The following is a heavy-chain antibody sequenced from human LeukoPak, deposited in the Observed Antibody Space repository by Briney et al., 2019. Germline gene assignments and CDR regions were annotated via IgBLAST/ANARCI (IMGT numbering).Heavy chain of an antibody. J-gene: IGHJ6*02. CDR1: GGSLSTYY. Sequence: KPSETLSLTCSVSGGSLSTYYWTWTRQPPGKGLEWIGFIHQSGGTEYNPSLKSRVTMSLDTSRNQFSLKMSTVTAADTAVYYCSREQYTSGGSGWFGMDVWGQGTTVTVSS. CDR2: IHQSGGT. V-gene: IGHV4-59*12. D-gene: IGHD6-19*01. CDR3: SREQYTSGGSGWFGMDV.